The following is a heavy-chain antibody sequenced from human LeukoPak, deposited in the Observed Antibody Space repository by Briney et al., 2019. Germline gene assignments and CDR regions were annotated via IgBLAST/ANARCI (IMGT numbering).Heavy chain of an antibody. V-gene: IGHV4-4*07. CDR1: GGSISSYY. J-gene: IGHJ4*02. D-gene: IGHD3-10*01. CDR3: ARGGYYYGSGSIEFDY. Sequence: PSETLSLTRTVSGGSISSYYWSWIRQPAGKGLEWIGRIYTSGSTNYNPSLKSRVTMSVDTSKNQFSLKLSSVTAADTAAYYCARGGYYYGSGSIEFDYWGQGTLVTVSS. CDR2: IYTSGST.